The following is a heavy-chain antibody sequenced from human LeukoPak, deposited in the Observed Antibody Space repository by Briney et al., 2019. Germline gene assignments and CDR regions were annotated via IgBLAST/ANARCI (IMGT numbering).Heavy chain of an antibody. CDR2: IIPIFGTA. V-gene: IGHV1-69*05. Sequence: SLKVSCKASGGTLSSYAISCVRHAPGQGLEWMGGIIPIFGTANYAQKFQGRVTITTDESTSTAYMELSSLRSEDTAVYYCARASDIVVVPAATRLDYWGQGTLVTVSS. CDR3: ARASDIVVVPAATRLDY. D-gene: IGHD2-2*01. J-gene: IGHJ4*02. CDR1: GGTLSSYA.